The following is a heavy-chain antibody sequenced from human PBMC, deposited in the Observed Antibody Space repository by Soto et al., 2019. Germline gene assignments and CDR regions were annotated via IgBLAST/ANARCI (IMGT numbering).Heavy chain of an antibody. Sequence: TSETLSLTCPVSGGSISSSTYYWDWIRQPPGKGLEWIGAMYYTGNKNYNPSLESRVTMSVDTSKNQFSPKLSSVTPTETAVYYCARRSSSSLGSLFDPWGRGILVTVSS. CDR2: MYYTGNK. CDR1: GGSISSSTYY. V-gene: IGHV4-39*01. CDR3: ARRSSSSLGSLFDP. D-gene: IGHD6-6*01. J-gene: IGHJ5*02.